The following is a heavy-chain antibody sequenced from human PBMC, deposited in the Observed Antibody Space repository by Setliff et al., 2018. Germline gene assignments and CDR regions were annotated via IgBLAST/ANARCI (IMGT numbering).Heavy chain of an antibody. CDR2: IYIGGSA. CDR1: GGSISSYY. J-gene: IGHJ6*02. V-gene: IGHV4-4*07. Sequence: PSETLSLTCTVSGGSISSYYWSWIRQPAGKGLEWIGHIYIGGSANYNPSLKSRVTISIDKSNNLFSLELASVTAADSAVYYCARVSIAAPSYYGMDVWGRGTTVTVSS. CDR3: ARVSIAAPSYYGMDV. D-gene: IGHD2-21*01.